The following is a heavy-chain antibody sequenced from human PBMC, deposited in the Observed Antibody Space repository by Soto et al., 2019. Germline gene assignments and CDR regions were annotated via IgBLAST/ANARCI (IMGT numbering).Heavy chain of an antibody. CDR1: GFTFSSYA. CDR3: AKDNDSSGYYYDAFDI. Sequence: QPGGSLRLSCAASGFTFSSYAMSWVRQAPGKGLEWVSAISGSGGSTYYADSVKGRFTISRDNSKNTLYLQMNSLRAEDTAVYYCAKDNDSSGYYYDAFDIWGQGTMVTVSS. V-gene: IGHV3-23*01. CDR2: ISGSGGST. J-gene: IGHJ3*02. D-gene: IGHD3-22*01.